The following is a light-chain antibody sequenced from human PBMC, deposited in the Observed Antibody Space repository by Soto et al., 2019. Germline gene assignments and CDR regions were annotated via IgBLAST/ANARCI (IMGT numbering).Light chain of an antibody. CDR3: QQRSNWPRT. Sequence: EIVLTQSPATLSLSPGERATLSCRASQSVSSYLAWYQQQPGQAPRLLIYDASNRATGISARFSGSGSGTDFTLTISSLEPEDFAVYYCQQRSNWPRTFGQGTKVEIK. V-gene: IGKV3-11*01. J-gene: IGKJ1*01. CDR2: DAS. CDR1: QSVSSY.